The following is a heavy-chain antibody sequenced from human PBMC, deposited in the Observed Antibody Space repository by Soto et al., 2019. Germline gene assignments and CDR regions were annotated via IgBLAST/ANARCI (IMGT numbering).Heavy chain of an antibody. D-gene: IGHD2-15*01. CDR2: ISYDGSSQ. J-gene: IGHJ4*02. V-gene: IGHV3-30*18. Sequence: GGSLRLSCTASGFTFSSFGMQWVRQPPGKGLEWVAVISYDGSSQYYADSLKGRLTISRDDSKNTLYLQVSSLRVEDTAVYYCAKEAGVAQPLDYWGQGTLVTVSS. CDR3: AKEAGVAQPLDY. CDR1: GFTFSSFG.